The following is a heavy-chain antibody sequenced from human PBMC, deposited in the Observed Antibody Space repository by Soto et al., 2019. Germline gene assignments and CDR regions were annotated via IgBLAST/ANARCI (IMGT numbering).Heavy chain of an antibody. CDR1: GFTLRGYW. D-gene: IGHD1-1*01. J-gene: IGHJ4*02. CDR2: INSDGSST. V-gene: IGHV3-74*01. CDR3: AKDGRLGRFEY. Sequence: VQLVESGGGLVQPGGSLRLSCAASGFTLRGYWMHWVRQAPGKGLVWVSRINSDGSSTSYAASVKGRFTISRDNAKNTLYLQMNSLRAEDTAVYYCAKDGRLGRFEYWGQGTLVTASS.